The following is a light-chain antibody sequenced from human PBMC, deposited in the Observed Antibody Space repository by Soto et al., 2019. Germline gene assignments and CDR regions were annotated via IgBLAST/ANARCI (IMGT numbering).Light chain of an antibody. CDR2: DAS. CDR1: QSISRW. J-gene: IGKJ4*01. V-gene: IGKV1-5*01. Sequence: DIQMTQSPSTLSASVGDRVTITCRASQSISRWLAWSQQKPGKAPKLLIYDASNLQSGVSSRFSGSGSGTEFTLTITSLQPDDFATYYCQQYSSFLTFGGGTEVEI. CDR3: QQYSSFLT.